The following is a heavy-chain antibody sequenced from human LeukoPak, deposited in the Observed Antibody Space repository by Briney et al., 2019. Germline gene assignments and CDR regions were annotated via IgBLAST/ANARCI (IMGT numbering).Heavy chain of an antibody. CDR1: GGSISSYY. V-gene: IGHV4-59*01. D-gene: IGHD3-16*01. CDR3: ARHAYNVPPYFDY. J-gene: IGHJ4*02. CDR2: IYYSGST. Sequence: SETLSLTCTVSGGSISSYYWSWIRQPPGKGLEWIGYIYYSGSTNYNPSLKSRVTISVDTSKNQFSLKLSSVTAADTAVYYCARHAYNVPPYFDYWGQGTLVTVSS.